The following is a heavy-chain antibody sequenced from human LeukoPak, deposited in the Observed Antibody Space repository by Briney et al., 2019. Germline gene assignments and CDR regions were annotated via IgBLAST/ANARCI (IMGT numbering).Heavy chain of an antibody. D-gene: IGHD6-19*01. CDR2: IRSGSSHI. Sequence: PGGSLRLSCTASGFTLSSDSIKWVRQAPGKGLEWVSSIRSGSSHIYYAASVRGRFTISRDNAKNSLYQEMNSLRADDTAVYYCARGLAVARTDWYFDLWGRGTLVTVSS. CDR3: ARGLAVARTDWYFDL. V-gene: IGHV3-21*01. CDR1: GFTLSSDS. J-gene: IGHJ2*01.